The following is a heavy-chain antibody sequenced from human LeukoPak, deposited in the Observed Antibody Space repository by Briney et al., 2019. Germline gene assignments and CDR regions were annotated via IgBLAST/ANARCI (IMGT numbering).Heavy chain of an antibody. CDR1: GFTFSSYS. CDR2: ISSSSYI. Sequence: GGSLRLSCAASGFTFSSYSMNWVRQAPGKGLEWVSSISSSSYIYYADSVKGRFTISRDNAKNSLYLQMNSLRAEDTAVYYCAREEGYCSGGSCYPAAFDIWGQGTMVTVSS. CDR3: AREEGYCSGGSCYPAAFDI. V-gene: IGHV3-21*01. D-gene: IGHD2-15*01. J-gene: IGHJ3*02.